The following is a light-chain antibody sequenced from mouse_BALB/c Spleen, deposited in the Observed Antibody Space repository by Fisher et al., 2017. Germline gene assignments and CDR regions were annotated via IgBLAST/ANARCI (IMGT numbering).Light chain of an antibody. V-gene: IGKV4-59*01. Sequence: IVMTQSPAIMSASPGEKVTMTCSASSSVSYMHWYQQKSGTSPKRWIYDTSKLASGVPARFSGSGSGTSYSLTISSMEAEDAATYYCQQWSSSPLTFGAGPKLELK. CDR3: QQWSSSPLT. CDR1: SSVSY. CDR2: DTS. J-gene: IGKJ5*01.